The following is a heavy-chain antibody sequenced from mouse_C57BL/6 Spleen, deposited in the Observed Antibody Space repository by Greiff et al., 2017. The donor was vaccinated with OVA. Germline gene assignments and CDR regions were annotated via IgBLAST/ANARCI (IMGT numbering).Heavy chain of an antibody. CDR1: GYTFTDYY. CDR2: INPNNGGT. D-gene: IGHD2-4*01. CDR3: ARSAYDYDGWYFDV. V-gene: IGHV1-26*01. Sequence: EVQLQQSGPELVKPGASVKISCKASGYTFTDYYMNWVKQSHGKSLEWIGDINPNNGGTSYNQKFKGKATLTVDKSSSTAYMELRSLTSEDSAVYYCARSAYDYDGWYFDVWGTGTTVTVSS. J-gene: IGHJ1*03.